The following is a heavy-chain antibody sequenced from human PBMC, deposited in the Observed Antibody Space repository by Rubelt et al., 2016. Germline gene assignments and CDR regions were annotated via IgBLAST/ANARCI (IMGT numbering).Heavy chain of an antibody. CDR3: VRGSHCGGDCYPHYYHGLDV. V-gene: IGHV4-30-2*01. D-gene: IGHD2-21*02. Sequence: QLQLQESGSGLVKSSQTLSLTCVVSGGSMSSGSYSWSWIRQPPGKGLEWVGYIYHGGSTHYNPSLKSRLTISVDRSKNQFSLNLRSVTAADPAVYYCVRGSHCGGDCYPHYYHGLDVWGRGTTVTVSS. CDR2: IYHGGST. J-gene: IGHJ6*02. CDR1: GGSMSSGSYS.